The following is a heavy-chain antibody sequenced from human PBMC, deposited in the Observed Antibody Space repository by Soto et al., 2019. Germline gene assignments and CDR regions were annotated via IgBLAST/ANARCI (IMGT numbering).Heavy chain of an antibody. D-gene: IGHD3-10*01. CDR3: ALHYGSGSNYYYYGMDV. J-gene: IGHJ6*02. CDR1: GGTFSSYA. Sequence: QVQLVQSGAEVKKPGSSVKVSCKASGGTFSSYAISWVRQAPGQGLEWMGGIIPIFGTADYAQKFQGRVTITSDESTSTAYMELSSLRSEDTAVYYCALHYGSGSNYYYYGMDVWGQGTTVTVSS. V-gene: IGHV1-69*05. CDR2: IIPIFGTA.